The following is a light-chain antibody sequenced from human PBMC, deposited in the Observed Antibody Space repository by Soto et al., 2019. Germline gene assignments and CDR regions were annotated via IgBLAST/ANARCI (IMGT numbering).Light chain of an antibody. CDR3: QHFNNWPPFFT. CDR1: QTVTTN. Sequence: ESVLTQSPATLSVSPGERVTLSCGAIQTVTTNLAWYQQKPGQAPRLLLYDASTRATDIPPRFSGSGSGTEFTLTISSLQSEDFAVYYCQHFNNWPPFFTFGPGTKVDIK. CDR2: DAS. J-gene: IGKJ3*01. V-gene: IGKV3-15*01.